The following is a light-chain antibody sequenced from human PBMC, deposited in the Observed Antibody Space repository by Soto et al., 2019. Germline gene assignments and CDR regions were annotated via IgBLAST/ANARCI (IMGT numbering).Light chain of an antibody. CDR2: KAS. CDR1: QSISDL. CDR3: QQYNGYWT. V-gene: IGKV1-5*03. J-gene: IGKJ1*01. Sequence: DIQMTQSPSTLSASVGDRVIITCRGSQSISDLLAWYQQKPGKAPKLLIYKASSLKSGVPSRFSGSGSGTEYTLTISSLQPDDFASYYCQQYNGYWTFGQGTKVEIK.